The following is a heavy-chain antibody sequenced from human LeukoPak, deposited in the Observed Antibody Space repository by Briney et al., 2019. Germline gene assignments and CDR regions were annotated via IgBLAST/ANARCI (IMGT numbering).Heavy chain of an antibody. J-gene: IGHJ4*02. CDR2: ISSSSSYI. D-gene: IGHD3-3*01. CDR1: GFTFSSYS. V-gene: IGHV3-21*01. CDR3: ARPRSGSNYFDY. Sequence: GGSLRLSCAASGFTFSSYSMNWVRQAPGKGLEWVSSISSSSSYIYYADSVKGRFTISRDNAKNSLYLQMNSLRAEDTAVYYCARPRSGSNYFDYWGQGTLVTVSS.